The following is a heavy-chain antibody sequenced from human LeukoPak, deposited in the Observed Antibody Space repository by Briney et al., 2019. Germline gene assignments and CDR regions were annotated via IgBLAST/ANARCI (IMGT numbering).Heavy chain of an antibody. CDR2: INPSGGST. D-gene: IGHD5-24*01. V-gene: IGHV1-46*01. J-gene: IGHJ5*02. Sequence: GASVKVSCKASGYTFTSYYIHWVRQAPGQGLEWMGLINPSGGSTNYAQKFQGRVTMTRDTSTSTVYMELSSLRSEDTAVYYCARAPRRDGPYHPWGQGTLVTVSS. CDR1: GYTFTSYY. CDR3: ARAPRRDGPYHP.